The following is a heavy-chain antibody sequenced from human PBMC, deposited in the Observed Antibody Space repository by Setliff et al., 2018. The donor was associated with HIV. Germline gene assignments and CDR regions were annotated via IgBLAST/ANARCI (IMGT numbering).Heavy chain of an antibody. J-gene: IGHJ4*02. V-gene: IGHV4-4*02. CDR1: GVSITSTNW. CDR2: MYHSGTT. D-gene: IGHD5-12*01. CDR3: ARHGVIWERLRPLLYFDS. Sequence: SETLSLTCAVSGVSITSTNWWNWVRQSPGKGLEWIGEMYHSGTTNYNPSLKSRITISEDTSRNQFSLKLSSVTAADTAVYFCARHGVIWERLRPLLYFDSWGQGTLVTVSS.